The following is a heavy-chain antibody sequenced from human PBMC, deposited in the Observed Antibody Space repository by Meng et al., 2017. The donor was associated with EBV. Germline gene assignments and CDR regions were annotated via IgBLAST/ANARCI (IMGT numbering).Heavy chain of an antibody. CDR3: VRELVGGTFDY. D-gene: IGHD1/OR15-1a*01. V-gene: IGHV1-46*01. Sequence: QGQLVQSGAEAKKPGASVKVSCKASGYTFTSYYLHWVRQAPGQGLEWMGIIIPAGGNTNYAQKFRGRFTMTRDTSTSTVYMDLSILTSEDTAVYYCVRELVGGTFDYWGQGTLVTVSS. CDR1: GYTFTSYY. J-gene: IGHJ4*02. CDR2: IIPAGGNT.